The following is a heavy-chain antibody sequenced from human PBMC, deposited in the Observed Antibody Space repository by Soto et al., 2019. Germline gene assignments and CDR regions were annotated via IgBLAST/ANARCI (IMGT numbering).Heavy chain of an antibody. CDR3: ARDTVDTAMVSLSGYDY. D-gene: IGHD5-18*01. CDR1: GYTFTSYG. V-gene: IGHV1-18*01. Sequence: ASVKVSCKASGYTFTSYGISWVRQAPGQGLEWMGWISAYNGNTNYAQKLQGRVTMTTDTSTSTAYMELRSLRSDDPAVYYCARDTVDTAMVSLSGYDYWGQGTLVTVSS. CDR2: ISAYNGNT. J-gene: IGHJ4*02.